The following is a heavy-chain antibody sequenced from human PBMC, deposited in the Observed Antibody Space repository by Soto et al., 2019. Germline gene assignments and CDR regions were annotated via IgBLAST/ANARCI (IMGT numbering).Heavy chain of an antibody. V-gene: IGHV3-23*01. CDR2: ISGSGGST. CDR1: GFTFSSYA. D-gene: IGHD3-9*01. CDR3: AKSALYYDILTGYPGFSYYFDY. J-gene: IGHJ4*02. Sequence: PGGSLRLSCAASGFTFSSYAMSWVRQAPGKGLERVSAISGSGGSTYYADSVKGRFTISRDNSKNTLYLQMNSLRAEDTAVYYCAKSALYYDILTGYPGFSYYFDYWGQGTLVTVSS.